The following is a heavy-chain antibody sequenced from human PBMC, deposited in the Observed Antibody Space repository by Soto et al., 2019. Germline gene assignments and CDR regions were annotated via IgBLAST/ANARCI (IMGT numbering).Heavy chain of an antibody. J-gene: IGHJ4*02. CDR3: ARIGTGAQNCDY. CDR1: GFTFSDYH. D-gene: IGHD3-10*01. V-gene: IGHV3-33*01. CDR2: LWNDGTNK. Sequence: QVQLVASGGGVVQPGRTLRLSGSASGFTFSDYHMHWVRQTPGKGLEWVALLWNDGTNKFYAASVKGRFTISRDNSKTTLYLQMNSLRAEDTAVYYCARIGTGAQNCDYWGQGTLVTVSS.